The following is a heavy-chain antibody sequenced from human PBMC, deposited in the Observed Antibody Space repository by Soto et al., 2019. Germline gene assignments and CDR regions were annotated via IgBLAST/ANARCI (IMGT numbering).Heavy chain of an antibody. CDR3: ARVQGYCSGGSCYGPYGMDV. D-gene: IGHD2-15*01. Sequence: SETLSLTCTVSGGSVSSGSYYWNWIRQPPGKRLEWIGYIYYSGSTNYNPSLKSRVTISVDTSKNQFSLKLSSVTAADTAVYYCARVQGYCSGGSCYGPYGMDVWGQGTTVTV. V-gene: IGHV4-61*01. J-gene: IGHJ6*02. CDR1: GGSVSSGSYY. CDR2: IYYSGST.